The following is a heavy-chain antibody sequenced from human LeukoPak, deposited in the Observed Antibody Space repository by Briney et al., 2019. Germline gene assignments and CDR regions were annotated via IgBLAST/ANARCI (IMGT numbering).Heavy chain of an antibody. V-gene: IGHV3-30*18. J-gene: IGHJ4*02. Sequence: GRSLRLSCAASGFTFSSYGMHWVRQAPGKGLQWVAVISYDGSNKYYADSVKGRFTISRDNSKNTLYLQMNSLRAEDTAVYYCAKSTVYWGQGTLVTVSS. D-gene: IGHD4-17*01. CDR3: AKSTVY. CDR2: ISYDGSNK. CDR1: GFTFSSYG.